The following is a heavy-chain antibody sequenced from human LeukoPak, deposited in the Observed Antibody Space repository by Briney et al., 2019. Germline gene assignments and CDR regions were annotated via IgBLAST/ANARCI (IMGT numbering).Heavy chain of an antibody. D-gene: IGHD4-23*01. CDR1: GYSISSSNW. V-gene: IGHV4-28*05. CDR3: ARTRSYGGNEFDY. J-gene: IGHJ4*02. Sequence: PSETLSLTCTVSGYSISSSNWWGWIRQPPGKGLEWIGYIYYSGSIYYNPSLKSRVTMSVDTSKNQFSLKLSSVTAVDTAVYYCARTRSYGGNEFDYWGQGTLVTVSS. CDR2: IYYSGSI.